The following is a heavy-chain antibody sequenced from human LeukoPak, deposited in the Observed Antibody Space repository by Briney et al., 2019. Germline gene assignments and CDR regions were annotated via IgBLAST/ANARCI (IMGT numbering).Heavy chain of an antibody. J-gene: IGHJ4*02. CDR2: INPNSGGT. CDR1: GGTFSSYA. D-gene: IGHD6-19*01. Sequence: GASVKVSCKASGGTFSSYAISWVRQAPGQGLECMGWINPNSGGTNYAQKFQGRVTMTRDTSISTAYMELSRLRSDDTAVYYCARTDSSGWYEENYFDYWGQGTLVTVSS. V-gene: IGHV1-2*02. CDR3: ARTDSSGWYEENYFDY.